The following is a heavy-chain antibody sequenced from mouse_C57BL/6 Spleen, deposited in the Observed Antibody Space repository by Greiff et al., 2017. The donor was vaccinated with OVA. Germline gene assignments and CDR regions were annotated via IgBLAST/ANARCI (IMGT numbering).Heavy chain of an antibody. V-gene: IGHV1-59*01. CDR2: IDPSDSYT. J-gene: IGHJ4*01. CDR3: ARNYDYGRAMDY. Sequence: VQLQQSGAELVRPGTSVKLSCKASGYTFTSYWLHWVKQRPGQGLEWIGVIDPSDSYTNYNQKFKGKATLTVDTSSSTAYMQLSSLTSEDSAVYYCARNYDYGRAMDYWGQGTSVTVSS. D-gene: IGHD2-4*01. CDR1: GYTFTSYW.